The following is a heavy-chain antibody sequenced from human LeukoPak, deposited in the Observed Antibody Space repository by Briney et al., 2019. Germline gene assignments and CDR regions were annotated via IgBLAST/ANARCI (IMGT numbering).Heavy chain of an antibody. CDR3: ARQIISDSGSYHFDY. V-gene: IGHV4-59*01. J-gene: IGHJ4*02. CDR2: IYYSGST. Sequence: PSETLSLTCTVSGGSISSYYWSWIRQPPGKGLEWIGYIYYSGSTNYNPSLKSRVTISVDTSKNQFSLKLSSVTAADTAVYYCARQIISDSGSYHFDYWGQGTLVTVSS. CDR1: GGSISSYY. D-gene: IGHD3-10*01.